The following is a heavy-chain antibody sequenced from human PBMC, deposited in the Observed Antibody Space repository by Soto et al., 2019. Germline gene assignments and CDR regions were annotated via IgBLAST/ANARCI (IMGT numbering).Heavy chain of an antibody. CDR1: GFTFSSYA. Sequence: EVQLLESGGGLVQPGGSLRLSCAASGFTFSSYAMSWVRQAPGKGLEWVSAISGSGSNTYYADSVKGRFTVSRDNSRMPLYLTMKRLRGEDTAVYFCAKEGGRGGGSFVYWGQGTLVTVSS. CDR3: AKEGGRGGGSFVY. J-gene: IGHJ4*02. V-gene: IGHV3-23*01. CDR2: ISGSGSNT. D-gene: IGHD3-16*01.